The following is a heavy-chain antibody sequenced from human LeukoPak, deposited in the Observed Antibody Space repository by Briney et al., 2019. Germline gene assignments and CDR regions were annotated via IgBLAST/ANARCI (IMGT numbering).Heavy chain of an antibody. D-gene: IGHD3-22*01. CDR3: ARFDSSGYYYYGMDV. CDR2: ISSSSSYI. CDR1: GFTFNTFG. V-gene: IGHV3-21*01. J-gene: IGHJ6*02. Sequence: GGSLRLSCAVSGFTFNTFGMNWVRQAPGKGLEWVSSISSSSSYIYYADSVKGRFTISRDNAKNSLYLQMNSLRAEDTAVYYCARFDSSGYYYYGMDVWGQGTTVTVSS.